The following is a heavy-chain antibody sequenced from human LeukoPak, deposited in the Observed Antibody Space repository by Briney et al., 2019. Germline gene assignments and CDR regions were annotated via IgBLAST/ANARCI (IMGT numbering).Heavy chain of an antibody. CDR1: GFTFSSSA. CDR2: ISFDGSQK. V-gene: IGHV3-30-3*01. J-gene: IGHJ4*02. CDR3: ARGRYSSSWPNDYFDY. D-gene: IGHD6-13*01. Sequence: GGSLRLSCAASGFTFSSSAIHWVRQAPGKGLEWVTAISFDGSQKFYADSVKGRFTISRDNSKNTLYMQVNSLRVEDMAVYFCARGRYSSSWPNDYFDYWGQGTLVTVSS.